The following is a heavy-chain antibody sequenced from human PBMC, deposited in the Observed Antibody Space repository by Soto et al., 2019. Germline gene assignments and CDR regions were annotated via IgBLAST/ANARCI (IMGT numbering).Heavy chain of an antibody. J-gene: IGHJ4*02. CDR2: IYYSGST. Sequence: KPSETLSLTCTVSGGSISIYYWSWIRQPPGKGLEWIGYIYYSGSTNYNPSLKSRVTISVGTSKNQFSLKLSSVTAADTAVYYCARSSGSYQRFDYWGQGTLVTVSS. CDR3: ARSSGSYQRFDY. D-gene: IGHD1-26*01. V-gene: IGHV4-59*01. CDR1: GGSISIYY.